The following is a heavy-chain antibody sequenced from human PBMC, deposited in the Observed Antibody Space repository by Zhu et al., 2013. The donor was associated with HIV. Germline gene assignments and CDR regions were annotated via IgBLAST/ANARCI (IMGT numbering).Heavy chain of an antibody. D-gene: IGHD2-8*01. J-gene: IGHJ6*02. CDR1: GYTFTSYG. CDR2: INTYNDDT. V-gene: IGHV1-18*01. Sequence: QVQLVQSGAEVKKPGASVKVSCKASGYTFTSYGISWVRQAPGQGLEWMGWINTYNDDTDYAQKLQGRVTVTTDTSTTTAYMELRSLRSDDTAVYYCARDTARGXSNGLCQTYNYYYHGMDVWGQGTTVTVSS. CDR3: ARDTARGXSNGLCQTYNYYYHGMDV.